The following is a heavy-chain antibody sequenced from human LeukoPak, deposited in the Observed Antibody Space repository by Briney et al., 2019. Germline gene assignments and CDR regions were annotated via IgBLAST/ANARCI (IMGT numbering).Heavy chain of an antibody. D-gene: IGHD3-22*01. Sequence: SETLSFTCTVSGGSISSSSYYWGWIRQPPGKGLEWIGSIYYSGSTYYHPSFKSRVTMSVDTSKNQFSLKLSSVTAAGTAVYYCASDSSGYYYFFDYWGQGTLVTVSS. CDR3: ASDSSGYYYFFDY. V-gene: IGHV4-39*01. CDR2: IYYSGST. J-gene: IGHJ4*02. CDR1: GGSISSSSYY.